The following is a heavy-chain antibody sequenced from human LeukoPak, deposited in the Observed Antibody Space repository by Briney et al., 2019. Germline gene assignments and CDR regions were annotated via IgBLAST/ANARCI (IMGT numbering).Heavy chain of an antibody. Sequence: PGESLKISCKGSGYSFTSYWIGWVRQMPGKGLEWTGIIYPADFDTRYSPSFQGQVTISADKSVSTAYLQWSSLKASDTAMYYCARPFGPYSYGKYFDYWGQGTLVTASS. CDR1: GYSFTSYW. D-gene: IGHD5-18*01. CDR2: IYPADFDT. CDR3: ARPFGPYSYGKYFDY. J-gene: IGHJ4*02. V-gene: IGHV5-51*01.